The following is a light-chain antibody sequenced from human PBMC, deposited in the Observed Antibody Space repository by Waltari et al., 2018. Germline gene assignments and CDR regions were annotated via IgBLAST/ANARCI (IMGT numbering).Light chain of an antibody. J-gene: IGKJ3*01. CDR3: QQYDHWPPA. CDR2: GAS. V-gene: IGKV3-15*01. Sequence: ETVMTQSPATLSVSPGERVILSCRASQTIRSDLAWYQQKPGQSPRLLIYGASTRATAIPARFSGSGSGTEFTLTISGLQSEDFAFYYCQQYDHWPPAFGPGTKVDVK. CDR1: QTIRSD.